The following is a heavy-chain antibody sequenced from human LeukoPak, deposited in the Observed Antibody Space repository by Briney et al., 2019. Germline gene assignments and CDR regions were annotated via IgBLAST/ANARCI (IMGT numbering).Heavy chain of an antibody. CDR3: ARVSVNFGPFDY. Sequence: GGSLRLSCAASGFTVSSNYMSWVRQAPGRGLEWVSVIYSGGSTYYADSVKGRFTISRDNSKNTLYLQMNSLRAEDTAVYYCARVSVNFGPFDYWGQGTLVTVSS. J-gene: IGHJ4*02. CDR2: IYSGGST. CDR1: GFTVSSNY. D-gene: IGHD1-1*01. V-gene: IGHV3-66*01.